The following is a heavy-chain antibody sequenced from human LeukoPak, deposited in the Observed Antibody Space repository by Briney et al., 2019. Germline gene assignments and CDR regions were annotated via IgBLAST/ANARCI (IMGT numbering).Heavy chain of an antibody. J-gene: IGHJ6*03. CDR1: GGTFSSYA. Sequence: ASVKVSCKASGGTFSSYAISWVRQAPGQGLEWMGWINPNSGGTNYAQKFQGRVTMTRDTSISTAYMELSRLRSDDTAVYYCARDDGGSSSSRYYYYMDVWGKGTTVTVSS. V-gene: IGHV1-2*02. D-gene: IGHD6-6*01. CDR2: INPNSGGT. CDR3: ARDDGGSSSSRYYYYMDV.